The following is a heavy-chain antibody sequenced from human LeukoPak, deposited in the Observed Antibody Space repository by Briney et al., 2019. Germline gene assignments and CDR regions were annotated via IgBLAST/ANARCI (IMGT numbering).Heavy chain of an antibody. J-gene: IGHJ6*02. CDR1: GFTFSGSA. V-gene: IGHV3-73*01. CDR2: IRSKAKSYAT. Sequence: GGSLRLSCAASGFTFSGSAMHWVRQASGKGLEWVGRIRSKAKSYATAYAASVKGRFTISRDDSKNTAYLQMNSLKTEDTAVYYCTRTYCGGDCSYYYYGMDVWGQGTTVTVSS. D-gene: IGHD2-21*02. CDR3: TRTYCGGDCSYYYYGMDV.